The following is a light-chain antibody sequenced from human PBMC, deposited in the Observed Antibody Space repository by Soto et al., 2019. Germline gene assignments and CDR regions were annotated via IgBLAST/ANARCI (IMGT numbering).Light chain of an antibody. CDR1: QSISSW. J-gene: IGKJ3*01. V-gene: IGKV1-5*01. CDR3: QQYNSYSPV. Sequence: DIQMTQSPSTLSASVGNRVTITCRASQSISSWLAWYQQKPEKAPKLLIYDASSLESGVPSRFSGSGSGTEFTLTISSLQPDDFATYYCQQYNSYSPVFGPGTKVDIK. CDR2: DAS.